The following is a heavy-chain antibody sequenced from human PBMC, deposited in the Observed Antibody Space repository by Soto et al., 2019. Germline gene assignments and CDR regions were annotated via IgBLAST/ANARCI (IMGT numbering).Heavy chain of an antibody. D-gene: IGHD3-22*01. CDR1: GGSISSYY. J-gene: IGHJ3*02. CDR2: IYYSGST. CDR3: ARVKVTSYYYDSSGYSALAADAFDI. Sequence: PSETLSHTCTVSGGSISSYYWSWIRQPPGKGLEWIGYIYYSGSTYYNPSLKSRVTISVDTSKNQFSLKLSSVTAADTAVYYCARVKVTSYYYDSSGYSALAADAFDIWGQGTMVTVSS. V-gene: IGHV4-59*08.